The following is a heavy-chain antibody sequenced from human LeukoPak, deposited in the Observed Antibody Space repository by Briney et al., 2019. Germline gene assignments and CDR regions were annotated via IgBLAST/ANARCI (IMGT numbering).Heavy chain of an antibody. CDR1: GLTFSTSP. V-gene: IGHV3-23*01. D-gene: IGHD5-24*01. J-gene: IGHJ4*02. CDR2: TSGTTGDT. Sequence: PGGSLRLSCAASGLTFSTSPMNWVRQAPGKGLEWVSTSGTTGDTYYADSVKGRFTISRDNSKNTLYLQMTSLRAEDTALYYCAREKDGYHSPYFDYWGQGTLVTVSS. CDR3: AREKDGYHSPYFDY.